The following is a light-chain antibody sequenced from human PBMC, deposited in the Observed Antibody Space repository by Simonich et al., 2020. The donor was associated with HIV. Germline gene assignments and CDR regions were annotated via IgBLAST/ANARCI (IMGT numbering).Light chain of an antibody. J-gene: IGKJ4*01. CDR3: QQYYSTPLT. Sequence: DIVMTQSPDSLAVSLVARATINCKSSQSVLYSSNNKNYLAWYQQKPGQPPKLLIYWASTRESGVPDRFSGSGSGTDFTLTISSLQAEDVAGYYCQQYYSTPLTFGGGTKVEIE. V-gene: IGKV4-1*01. CDR1: QSVLYSSNNKNY. CDR2: WAS.